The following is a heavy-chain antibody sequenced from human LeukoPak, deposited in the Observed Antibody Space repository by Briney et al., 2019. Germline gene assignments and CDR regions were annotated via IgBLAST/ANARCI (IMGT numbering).Heavy chain of an antibody. CDR3: AKAPHIVVVPAAFSN. Sequence: GGSLRLSCAASGFTFSSYGMHWVRQAPGKGLEWVAFIRYDGSNKYYADSVKGRFTISRDNSKNTLYLQMNSLRAEDTAVYYCAKAPHIVVVPAAFSNWGQGTLVTVSS. CDR1: GFTFSSYG. D-gene: IGHD2-2*01. J-gene: IGHJ4*02. CDR2: IRYDGSNK. V-gene: IGHV3-30*02.